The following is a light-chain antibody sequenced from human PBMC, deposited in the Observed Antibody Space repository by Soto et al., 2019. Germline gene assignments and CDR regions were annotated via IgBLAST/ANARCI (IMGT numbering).Light chain of an antibody. V-gene: IGLV1-44*01. CDR2: RNH. CDR3: AAWDDSLRAVV. CDR1: TSNIGTYA. Sequence: QSVLTQSPSASVTPGQRVTISCSGSTSNIGTYAVNWYQQLPGTAPTLLIFRNHQRPSGVPDRFSGSKSGTSASLAISGPQSEDEADYFCAAWDDSLRAVVFGGGTKVTVL. J-gene: IGLJ2*01.